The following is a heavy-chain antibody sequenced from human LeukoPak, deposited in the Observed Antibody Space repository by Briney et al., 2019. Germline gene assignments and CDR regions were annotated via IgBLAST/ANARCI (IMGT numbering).Heavy chain of an antibody. CDR1: GFTCSSYG. D-gene: IGHD2-2*01. J-gene: IGHJ4*02. V-gene: IGHV3-30*02. Sequence: GGSLRLXCAASGFTCSSYGMHWVRLAPGKGLEWVAFIRYDGSNKYYADSVKGRFTISRDNSKNTLYLQMNSLRAEDTAVYYCAKQIVVVPAKAYFDYWGQGTLVTVSS. CDR3: AKQIVVVPAKAYFDY. CDR2: IRYDGSNK.